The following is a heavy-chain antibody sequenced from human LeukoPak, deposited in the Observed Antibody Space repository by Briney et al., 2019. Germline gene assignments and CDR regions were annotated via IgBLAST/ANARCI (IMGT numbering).Heavy chain of an antibody. Sequence: KSSETLSLTCTLSGGSISTYYWSWIRQPPGKGLEWIGYIYHSGSTNYNPSLKSRVTISVDTSKNQFSLKLSSVIAADTAVYYCARGGGYASPIGYWGQGALVTVSS. CDR2: IYHSGST. V-gene: IGHV4-59*01. J-gene: IGHJ4*02. CDR3: ARGGGYASPIGY. CDR1: GGSISTYY. D-gene: IGHD5-12*01.